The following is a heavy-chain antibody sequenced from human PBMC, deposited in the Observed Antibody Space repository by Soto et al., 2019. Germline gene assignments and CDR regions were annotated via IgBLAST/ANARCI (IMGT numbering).Heavy chain of an antibody. CDR3: ARRDYDKWVLHAFDI. D-gene: IGHD3-22*01. V-gene: IGHV4-39*01. Sequence: QLQLQESGPGLVKPSETLSLTCTVSGGSISSSSYYWGWIRQPPGKGLEWIGSIYYSGSTYYNPSLKSRVTISVDTSKNQFSLKLSSVTAADTAVYYCARRDYDKWVLHAFDIWGQGTMVTVSS. CDR2: IYYSGST. CDR1: GGSISSSSYY. J-gene: IGHJ3*02.